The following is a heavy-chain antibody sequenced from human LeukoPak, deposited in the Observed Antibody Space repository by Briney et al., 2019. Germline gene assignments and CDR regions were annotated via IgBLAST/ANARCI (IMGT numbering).Heavy chain of an antibody. V-gene: IGHV1-8*01. Sequence: ASVKVSCKASGYTFTSYDINWVRQATGQGLEWMGWMNPNSGNTGYAQKFQGRVTMTRNTSISTAYMELSSLRSEDTAVYYCARAGPTLTTQLYYYYYIHVWGKGTTVTVSS. J-gene: IGHJ6*03. D-gene: IGHD4-11*01. CDR1: GYTFTSYD. CDR3: ARAGPTLTTQLYYYYYIHV. CDR2: MNPNSGNT.